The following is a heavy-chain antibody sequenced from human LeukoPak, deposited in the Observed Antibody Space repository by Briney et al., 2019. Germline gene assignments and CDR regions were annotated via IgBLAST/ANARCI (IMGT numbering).Heavy chain of an antibody. CDR1: GFTFSSFW. V-gene: IGHV3-74*01. CDR2: IKPDGSST. J-gene: IGHJ4*02. Sequence: GGSLRLSCAASGFTFSSFWMYWVRQVPGEGLVWVSRIKPDGSSTSYADSVKGRFTISRDNAKNTLYLQMNSLRAEDTAVYYCTTIYGGSVDYWGQGTLVTVSS. D-gene: IGHD5-12*01. CDR3: TTIYGGSVDY.